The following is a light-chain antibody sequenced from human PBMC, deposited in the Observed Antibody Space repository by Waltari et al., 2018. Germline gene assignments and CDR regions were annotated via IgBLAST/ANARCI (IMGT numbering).Light chain of an antibody. CDR1: QSLVYIDGNTF. V-gene: IGKV2-30*01. Sequence: DVVMTQSPLSLSVTLGQPASISCRSSQSLVYIDGNTFLHWFHQRPGQTPRRLIYQVSNRASGVPDRFSGSGSDTDFTLKISRVEAEDVGVFYCLQGTHWPLTFGGGTKVEIK. CDR3: LQGTHWPLT. J-gene: IGKJ4*01. CDR2: QVS.